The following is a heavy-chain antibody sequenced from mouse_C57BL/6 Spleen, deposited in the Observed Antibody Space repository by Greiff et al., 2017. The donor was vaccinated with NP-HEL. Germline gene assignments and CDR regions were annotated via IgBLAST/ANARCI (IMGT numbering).Heavy chain of an antibody. V-gene: IGHV1-69*01. CDR2: IDPSDSYT. CDR3: ARGYYYGSRDY. CDR1: GYTFTSYW. Sequence: VQLQQSGAELVMPGASVKLSCKASGYTFTSYWMHWVKQRPGQGLEWIGEIDPSDSYTNYNQKFKGKSTLTVDKSSSTAYMQLSILTSEDSAVYYCARGYYYGSRDYWGQGTTLTVSS. D-gene: IGHD1-1*01. J-gene: IGHJ2*01.